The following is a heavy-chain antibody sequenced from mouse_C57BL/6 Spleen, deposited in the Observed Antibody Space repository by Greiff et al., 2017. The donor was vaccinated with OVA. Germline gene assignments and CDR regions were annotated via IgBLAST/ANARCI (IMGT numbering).Heavy chain of an antibody. Sequence: VKLKESGPGLVQPSQSLSITCTVSGFSLTSYGVHWVRQSPGKGLEWLGVIWSGGSTDYNAAFISRLSISKDNSKSQVFLKMNSLQADDTAIYYCARNHYSTGDWYFDVWGTGTTVTVSS. J-gene: IGHJ1*03. V-gene: IGHV2-2*01. CDR1: GFSLTSYG. CDR2: IWSGGST. CDR3: ARNHYSTGDWYFDV. D-gene: IGHD2-5*01.